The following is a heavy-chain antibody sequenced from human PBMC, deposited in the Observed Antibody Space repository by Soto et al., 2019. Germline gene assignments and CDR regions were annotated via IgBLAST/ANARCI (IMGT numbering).Heavy chain of an antibody. D-gene: IGHD3-9*01. CDR3: ARDRLIAGTGLHHY. CDR1: GYPFTSYG. V-gene: IGHV1-18*01. CDR2: ISAYNGKT. Sequence: QVQLVQSGAEVKKPGASVKVSCKTSGYPFTSYGINWVRQAPGQGPEWMGWISAYNGKTSYTQKFQGRVTMTTDTATSTAYMEIRSLRSDDTAVYYCARDRLIAGTGLHHYWGQGTLVTVSS. J-gene: IGHJ4*02.